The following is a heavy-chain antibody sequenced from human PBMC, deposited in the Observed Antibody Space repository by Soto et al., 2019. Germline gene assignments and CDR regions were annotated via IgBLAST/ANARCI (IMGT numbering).Heavy chain of an antibody. J-gene: IGHJ3*02. Sequence: SETLSLTCTVSGGSISSYYWSWIRQPPGKGLEWIGYIYYSGSTNYNPSLKSRVTISVDTSKNQFSLKLSSVTAADTAVYYCAREYGSGSYYRDDAFDIWGPGTMVNVSS. D-gene: IGHD3-10*01. V-gene: IGHV4-59*01. CDR2: IYYSGST. CDR1: GGSISSYY. CDR3: AREYGSGSYYRDDAFDI.